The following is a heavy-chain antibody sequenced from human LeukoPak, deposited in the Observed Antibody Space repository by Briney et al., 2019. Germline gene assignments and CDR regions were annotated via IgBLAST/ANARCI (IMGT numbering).Heavy chain of an antibody. J-gene: IGHJ4*02. Sequence: PGGSLRLSCAASGFTFSSYEMNWVRQAPGKGLEWVSYISPSGDNIFYADSVKGRFTISRDNAKNSLYLQMSSLRVEDTAIYYCARDADGHGPLIDYWGQGSLVTVSS. CDR3: ARDADGHGPLIDY. CDR1: GFTFSSYE. CDR2: ISPSGDNI. V-gene: IGHV3-48*03. D-gene: IGHD5-24*01.